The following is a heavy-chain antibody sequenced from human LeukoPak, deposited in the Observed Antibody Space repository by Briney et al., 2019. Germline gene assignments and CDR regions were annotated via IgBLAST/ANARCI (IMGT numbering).Heavy chain of an antibody. Sequence: SETLSLTCTVSGGSISSGGYYWSWIRQHPGKGLEWIGHIYYSGSTYYNPSLKSRVTISVDTSKNQFSLKLSSVTAADTAVYYCATETRIYGGTIGYFDYWGQGTLVTVP. CDR2: IYYSGST. CDR1: GGSISSGGYY. V-gene: IGHV4-31*03. J-gene: IGHJ4*02. CDR3: ATETRIYGGTIGYFDY. D-gene: IGHD4-23*01.